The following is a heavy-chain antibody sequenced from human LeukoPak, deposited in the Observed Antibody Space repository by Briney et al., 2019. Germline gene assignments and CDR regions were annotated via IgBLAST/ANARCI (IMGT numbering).Heavy chain of an antibody. D-gene: IGHD4/OR15-4a*01. CDR2: IYWDDDK. V-gene: IGHV2-5*02. Sequence: GPGPTLVKPTPSLTLTCTFSGFSLSTSGVGVGLIRQPPGKALEWLTLIYWDDDKRYSPSLKSRLIITKDTSRNQVVLTMTNMDPVDTATYYCARTTDYGATFDIWGQGTMVTAS. J-gene: IGHJ3*02. CDR3: ARTTDYGATFDI. CDR1: GFSLSTSGVG.